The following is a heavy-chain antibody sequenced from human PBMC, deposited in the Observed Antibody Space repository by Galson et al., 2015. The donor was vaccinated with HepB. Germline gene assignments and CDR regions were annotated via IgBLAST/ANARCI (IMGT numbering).Heavy chain of an antibody. Sequence: SLRLSCAASGFTFSSYGMHWVRQAPGKGLEWVAFIRYDGSNKYYADSVKGRFTISRDNSKNTLYLQMNSLRAEDTAVYYCAKDRGTYCGGDCYLNWFDPWGQGTLVTVSS. J-gene: IGHJ5*02. CDR3: AKDRGTYCGGDCYLNWFDP. CDR2: IRYDGSNK. V-gene: IGHV3-30*02. D-gene: IGHD2-21*02. CDR1: GFTFSSYG.